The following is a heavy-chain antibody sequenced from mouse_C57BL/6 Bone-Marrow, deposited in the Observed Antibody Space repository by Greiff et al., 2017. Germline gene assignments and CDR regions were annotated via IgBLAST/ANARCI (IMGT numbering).Heavy chain of an antibody. J-gene: IGHJ1*03. CDR1: GYTFTSYG. D-gene: IGHD1-1*01. Sequence: QVQLQQSGAELARPGASVKLSCKASGYTFTSYGISWVKQRTGQGLEWIGEIYPRSGNTYYNEKFKGKATLTADKSSSTAYMELRSLTSEDAAVYFCARSPFYYGSRYFDVWGTGTTVTVSS. CDR3: ARSPFYYGSRYFDV. CDR2: IYPRSGNT. V-gene: IGHV1-81*01.